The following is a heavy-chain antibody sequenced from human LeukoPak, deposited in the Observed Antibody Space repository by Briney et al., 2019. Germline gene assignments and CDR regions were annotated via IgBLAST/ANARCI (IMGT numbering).Heavy chain of an antibody. Sequence: GRSLRLSCVASGFTFSIYGMHWVRQAPGKGLEWVAVILYDGSDKYYADSVKGRFTISRDNSRNTLYLQMNSLRIEDTAMYYCARAMEQWLRFDYWGQGTLVTVSS. CDR2: ILYDGSDK. CDR1: GFTFSIYG. V-gene: IGHV3-33*01. D-gene: IGHD6-19*01. J-gene: IGHJ4*02. CDR3: ARAMEQWLRFDY.